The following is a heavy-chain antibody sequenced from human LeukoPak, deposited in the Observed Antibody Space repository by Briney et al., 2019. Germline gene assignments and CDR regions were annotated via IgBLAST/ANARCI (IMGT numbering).Heavy chain of an antibody. CDR2: FDPEDGET. Sequence: ASVKVSCKVSGYTLTELSMHWVRQAPGKGLEWMGGFDPEDGETIYAQKFQGRVTMTEDTSTDTAYMELSSLRSEDTAVYYCAATQRYFDCLSHFDYWGQGTLVTVSS. J-gene: IGHJ4*02. V-gene: IGHV1-24*01. D-gene: IGHD3-9*01. CDR1: GYTLTELS. CDR3: AATQRYFDCLSHFDY.